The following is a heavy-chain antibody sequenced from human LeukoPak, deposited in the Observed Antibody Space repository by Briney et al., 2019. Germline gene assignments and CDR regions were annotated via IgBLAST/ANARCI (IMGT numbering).Heavy chain of an antibody. CDR3: ARDGSGSYAPYYYYGMDV. V-gene: IGHV1-3*01. CDR1: GYTFTSYA. CDR2: INAGNGNT. Sequence: GASVTVSCKASGYTFTSYAMHWVRQAPGQRLEWMGWINAGNGNTKYSQKFQGRVTITRDTSASTAYMELSSLRSEDTAVYYCARDGSGSYAPYYYYGMDVWGQGTTVTVSS. D-gene: IGHD1-26*01. J-gene: IGHJ6*02.